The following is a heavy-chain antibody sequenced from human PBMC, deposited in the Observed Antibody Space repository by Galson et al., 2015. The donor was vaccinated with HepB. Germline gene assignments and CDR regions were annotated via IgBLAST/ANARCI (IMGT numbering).Heavy chain of an antibody. CDR3: ARDGRYCSSTSCHYGMDV. CDR2: IIPIFGTA. Sequence: SVKVSCKASGGTFSSYAISWVRQAPGQGLEWMGGIIPIFGTANYAQKFQGRVTITADESTSTAYMELSSLRSEDTAVYYCARDGRYCSSTSCHYGMDVWGQGTTVTVSS. V-gene: IGHV1-69*13. J-gene: IGHJ6*02. D-gene: IGHD2-2*01. CDR1: GGTFSSYA.